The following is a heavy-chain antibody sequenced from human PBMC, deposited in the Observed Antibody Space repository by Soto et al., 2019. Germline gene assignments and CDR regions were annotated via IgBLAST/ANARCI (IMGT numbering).Heavy chain of an antibody. V-gene: IGHV4-59*01. J-gene: IGHJ4*02. Sequence: SETLSLTCSVSGGSISGSYWSWIRQSPGKGLEWLGYVYYTGSTNYSPSLRSRVSISVDTSKNEFSLRLSSVTAADTAVYFCARSVAVPGAHIDYWGQGTQVTVSS. CDR3: ARSVAVPGAHIDY. D-gene: IGHD6-19*01. CDR2: VYYTGST. CDR1: GGSISGSY.